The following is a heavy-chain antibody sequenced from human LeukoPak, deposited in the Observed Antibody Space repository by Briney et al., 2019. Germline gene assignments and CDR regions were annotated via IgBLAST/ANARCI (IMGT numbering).Heavy chain of an antibody. Sequence: GESLRLSCAASGFTFSSYAMSWVRQPPGKGLEWVAAISGSGGSTYYADSVKGRFTISRDNSNNTLYLQMNSLRAEDTAIYYCAKHSGSNHFDYWGQGTLVTVSS. CDR2: ISGSGGST. D-gene: IGHD6-6*01. CDR3: AKHSGSNHFDY. J-gene: IGHJ4*02. V-gene: IGHV3-23*01. CDR1: GFTFSSYA.